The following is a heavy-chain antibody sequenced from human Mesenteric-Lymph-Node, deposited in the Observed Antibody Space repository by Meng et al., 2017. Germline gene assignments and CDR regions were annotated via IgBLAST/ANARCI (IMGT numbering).Heavy chain of an antibody. J-gene: IGHJ4*02. CDR3: ARDFRYCSGGSCYPLTAYFDY. D-gene: IGHD2-15*01. Sequence: GESLKISCAASGFTFSSYEMNWVRQAPGKGLEWVSYISSSGSTIYYADSVKGRFTISRDNAKNSLYLQMNSLRAEDTAVYYCARDFRYCSGGSCYPLTAYFDYWGQGTLVTVSS. V-gene: IGHV3-48*03. CDR1: GFTFSSYE. CDR2: ISSSGSTI.